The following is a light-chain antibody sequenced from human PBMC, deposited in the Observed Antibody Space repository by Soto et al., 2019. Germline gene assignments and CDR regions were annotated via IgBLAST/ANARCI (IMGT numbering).Light chain of an antibody. CDR2: DVS. V-gene: IGLV2-14*01. Sequence: QSALTQPRSVSGSPGQSVTISCTGTSSDVGGYNYVSWYQQHPGKAPKPMIYDVSNRPSGVSNRFSGSKSGNTASLTISGLQAEDEADYYCTSYTSSGTYVFGTGTKLTVL. CDR1: SSDVGGYNY. J-gene: IGLJ1*01. CDR3: TSYTSSGTYV.